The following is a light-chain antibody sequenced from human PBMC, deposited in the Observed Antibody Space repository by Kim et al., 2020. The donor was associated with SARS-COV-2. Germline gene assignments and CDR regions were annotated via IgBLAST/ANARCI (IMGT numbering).Light chain of an antibody. CDR1: QTVTSNY. CDR2: GAS. CDR3: QQYGSSPAT. V-gene: IGKV3-20*01. J-gene: IGKJ1*01. Sequence: EIVLTQPPGTLSLSPGERATLSCRASQTVTSNYLAWYQQKPGQAPRLLIYGASSRATGISDRFSGSGSGTDFTLTISRLEPEDFAVYYCQQYGSSPATFGQGTKVDIK.